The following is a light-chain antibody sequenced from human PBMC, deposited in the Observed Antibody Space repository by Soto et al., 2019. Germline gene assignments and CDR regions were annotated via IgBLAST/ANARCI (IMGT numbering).Light chain of an antibody. CDR3: SSYSSSSTLV. V-gene: IGLV2-14*01. J-gene: IGLJ1*01. Sequence: QSVLTQPASVSGSTGQSITIARTGTSSDVGGYKYVSWYQQHPGKAPKLMIYEVSNRPSGVSNRFSGSKSGNTASLTISGLQAEDEADYYCSSYSSSSTLVFGTGTKVTVL. CDR1: SSDVGGYKY. CDR2: EVS.